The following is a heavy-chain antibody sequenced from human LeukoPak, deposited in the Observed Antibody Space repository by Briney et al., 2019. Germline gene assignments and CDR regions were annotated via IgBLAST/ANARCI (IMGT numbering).Heavy chain of an antibody. D-gene: IGHD3-16*01. CDR2: ISRSGGST. J-gene: IGHJ4*02. CDR1: ALSPNSDA. V-gene: IGHV3-23*01. CDR3: AKAFMITFGGVHASDY. Sequence: GGSLRLSCAPSALSPNSDATSWVRHAPGGGRGWVSAISRSGGSTYYADSGKGRFNTSRDNSQNTVYLKMNSLRAEDTAVYYCAKAFMITFGGVHASDYWGQGTLVTVSS.